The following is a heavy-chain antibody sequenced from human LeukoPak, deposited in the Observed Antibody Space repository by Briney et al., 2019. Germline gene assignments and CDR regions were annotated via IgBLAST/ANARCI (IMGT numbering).Heavy chain of an antibody. CDR3: ARDATTEPGTVYMDV. D-gene: IGHD6-13*01. CDR1: GFTFSDYE. Sequence: PGGSLRLSCAASGFTFSDYEMNWVRQAPGKGLEWILHISTSGSIIHYADSVKGRFTTSRDNAKNSLYLQMNSLRAEDTALYFCARDATTEPGTVYMDVWGKGTTVTISS. V-gene: IGHV3-48*03. CDR2: ISTSGSII. J-gene: IGHJ6*03.